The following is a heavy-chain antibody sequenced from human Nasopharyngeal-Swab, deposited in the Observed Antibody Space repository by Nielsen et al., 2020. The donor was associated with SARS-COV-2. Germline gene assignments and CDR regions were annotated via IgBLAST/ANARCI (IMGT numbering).Heavy chain of an antibody. CDR2: INHSGST. Sequence: GSLRLSCAVYGGSFSGYYWSWIRQPPGKGLEWIGEINHSGSTNYNPSLKSRVTISVDTSKNQSSLKLSSVTAADTAVYYCARGRAPLDYWGQGTLVTVSS. CDR3: ARGRAPLDY. V-gene: IGHV4-34*01. CDR1: GGSFSGYY. J-gene: IGHJ4*02.